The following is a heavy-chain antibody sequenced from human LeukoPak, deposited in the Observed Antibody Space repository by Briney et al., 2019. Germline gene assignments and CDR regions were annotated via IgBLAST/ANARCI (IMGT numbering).Heavy chain of an antibody. V-gene: IGHV4-39*01. CDR1: GDSITSAAFY. Sequence: KPSETLSLTCNVSGDSITSAAFYWAWIRQSPGKGLEWIGNVYYSGSTQYNPSLRGRVSISMDKTKNQFSLNLNSVSVTDTAIYYCARRDYAAWFDPWGQGTLVTVSS. J-gene: IGHJ5*02. CDR2: VYYSGST. CDR3: ARRDYAAWFDP. D-gene: IGHD4/OR15-4a*01.